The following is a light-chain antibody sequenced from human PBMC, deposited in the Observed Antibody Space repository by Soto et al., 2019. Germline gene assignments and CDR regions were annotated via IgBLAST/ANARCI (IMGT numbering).Light chain of an antibody. CDR2: ETN. CDR3: GTWDSSLNVYV. CDR1: SYNVGETF. V-gene: IGLV1-51*01. J-gene: IGLJ7*01. Sequence: QSVLTQPPSVSAAPGQRVTISCSGSSYNVGETFVSWYQHLPGTAPKLLIYETNKRPSGIPDRFSGSKSGTSATLGITGLQTGDEADYFCGTWDSSLNVYVFGSGTQLTVL.